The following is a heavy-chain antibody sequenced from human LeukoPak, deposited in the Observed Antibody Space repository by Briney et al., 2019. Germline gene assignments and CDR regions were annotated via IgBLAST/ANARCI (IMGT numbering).Heavy chain of an antibody. J-gene: IGHJ3*02. D-gene: IGHD3-10*01. V-gene: IGHV3-48*01. CDR1: GFTFSSYS. Sequence: GGSLRLSCAASGFTFSSYSMNWVRQAPGKGLEWVSYISSSSSTIYYADSVKGRFTISRDNAKNSLYLQMNSLSAEDTAVYYCARPVRGLLYDAFDIWGQGTMVTVSS. CDR2: ISSSSSTI. CDR3: ARPVRGLLYDAFDI.